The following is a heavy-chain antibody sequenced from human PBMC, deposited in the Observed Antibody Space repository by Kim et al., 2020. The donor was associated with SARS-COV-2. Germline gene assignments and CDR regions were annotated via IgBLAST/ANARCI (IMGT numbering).Heavy chain of an antibody. Sequence: GGSLRLSCAASGFTSSSYVMSWVRQAPGKGLEWVSAISASGGSGGSTYYADSVKGRFTISRDNSKNTLYLQMNSLRAEDTAVYYCAKDFGNIVLMVYAFDYWGQGTLVTVSS. CDR2: ISASGGSGGST. D-gene: IGHD2-8*01. CDR1: GFTSSSYV. V-gene: IGHV3-23*01. CDR3: AKDFGNIVLMVYAFDY. J-gene: IGHJ4*02.